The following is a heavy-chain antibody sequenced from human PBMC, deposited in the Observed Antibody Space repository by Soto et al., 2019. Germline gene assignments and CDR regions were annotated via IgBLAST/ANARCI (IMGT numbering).Heavy chain of an antibody. Sequence: SETLSLTCTVSGGSISSYYWSWIRQPPGKGLEWIGYIYYSGSTNYNPSLKSRVTISVDTSKNQFSLKLSSVTAADTAVYYCARLSVGGYDWAGVMDVWGKGTTVTVSS. D-gene: IGHD5-12*01. CDR3: ARLSVGGYDWAGVMDV. CDR2: IYYSGST. J-gene: IGHJ6*03. CDR1: GGSISSYY. V-gene: IGHV4-59*08.